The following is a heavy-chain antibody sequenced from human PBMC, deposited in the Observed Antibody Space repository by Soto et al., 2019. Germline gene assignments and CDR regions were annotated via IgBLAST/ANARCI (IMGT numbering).Heavy chain of an antibody. CDR2: IYTSGST. CDR1: GGSISSYY. D-gene: IGHD1-20*01. Sequence: PSETLSLTCTVSGGSISSYYWSWIRQPAGKGLEWIGRIYTSGSTNYNPSLKSRVTMSVDTSKNQFSLQLSSVTAADTAVYYCATSQKGYNWNYFDHWGQGALVTVSS. CDR3: ATSQKGYNWNYFDH. J-gene: IGHJ4*02. V-gene: IGHV4-4*07.